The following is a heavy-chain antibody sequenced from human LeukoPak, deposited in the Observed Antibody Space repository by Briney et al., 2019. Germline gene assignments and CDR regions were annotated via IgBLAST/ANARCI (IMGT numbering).Heavy chain of an antibody. CDR2: IYPGDSAT. Sequence: MSGESLKISCKGSGYSFTSYWIGWVRQMPGKGLEWMGIIYPGDSATRYSPSFQGQVTISADKSISTAYLQWSSLKASDTAMYYCARLESEMATIRVYYFDYWGQGTQVTVSS. CDR3: ARLESEMATIRVYYFDY. CDR1: GYSFTSYW. V-gene: IGHV5-51*01. D-gene: IGHD5-24*01. J-gene: IGHJ4*02.